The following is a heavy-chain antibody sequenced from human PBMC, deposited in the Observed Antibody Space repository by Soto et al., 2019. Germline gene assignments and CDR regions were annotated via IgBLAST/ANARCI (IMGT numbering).Heavy chain of an antibody. Sequence: QVQLVQSGAEVKKPGSSVKVSCKASGGTFSSYTISWVRQAPGQGLEWMGRIIPILGIANYAQKFQGRVTITXXKXTXXAYMELSSLRSEDTAVYYCARDGKYDSSGNYWFDPWGQGTLVTVSS. J-gene: IGHJ5*02. D-gene: IGHD3-22*01. V-gene: IGHV1-69*08. CDR2: IIPILGIA. CDR3: ARDGKYDSSGNYWFDP. CDR1: GGTFSSYT.